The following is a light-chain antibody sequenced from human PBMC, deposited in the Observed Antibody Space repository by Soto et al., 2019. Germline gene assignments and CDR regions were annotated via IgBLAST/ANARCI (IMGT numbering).Light chain of an antibody. CDR3: CSYAGSTTQTYV. CDR1: HSDVGSYNL. Sequence: QSALTQPASVSGSPGQSITISCTGTHSDVGSYNLVSWYQQHPGKAPKVIIYEVSERPSGVSDRFSGSKSGNTASLMISVLQAEDEADYYWCSYAGSTTQTYVFGSGTKVTVL. CDR2: EVS. V-gene: IGLV2-23*02. J-gene: IGLJ1*01.